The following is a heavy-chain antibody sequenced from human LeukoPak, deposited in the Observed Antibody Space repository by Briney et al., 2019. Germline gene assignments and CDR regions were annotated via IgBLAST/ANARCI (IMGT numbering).Heavy chain of an antibody. V-gene: IGHV3-21*01. CDR3: AREEDGHYYYMDV. CDR2: ISSSSSYI. J-gene: IGHJ6*03. CDR1: GLTFSSYS. Sequence: PGGSLRLSCAASGLTFSSYSMNWVRQAPGKGLEWVSSISSSSSYIYYADSVKGRFTISRDNAKNSLYLQMNSLRAEDTAVYYCAREEDGHYYYMDVWGKGTTVTVSS.